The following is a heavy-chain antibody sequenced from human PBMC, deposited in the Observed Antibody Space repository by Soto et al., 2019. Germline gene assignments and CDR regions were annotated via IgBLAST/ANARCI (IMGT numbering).Heavy chain of an antibody. CDR3: ARVLAESHYSYSGMDV. CDR1: GYTFTSYG. CDR2: ISAYNGNT. Sequence: ASVKVSCKASGYTFTSYGISWVRQAPGQGLEWMGWISAYNGNTNYAQKLQGRVTMTTDTSTSTAYMELRSLRSDDTAVYYYARVLAESHYSYSGMDVWGKGTTFTVPS. J-gene: IGHJ6*04. V-gene: IGHV1-18*01.